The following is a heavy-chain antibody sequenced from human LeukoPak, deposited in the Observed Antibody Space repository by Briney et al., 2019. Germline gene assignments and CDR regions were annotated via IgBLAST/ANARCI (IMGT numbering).Heavy chain of an antibody. CDR3: TRHYSGYDGTFDY. CDR1: GSTFGDYA. V-gene: IGHV3-49*04. Sequence: GGSLRLSCTASGSTFGDYAMSWVRQAPGKGLEWVGFTRSKAYGGTTEYAASVKGRFTISRDDSKSIAYLQMNSLKTEDTAVYYCTRHYSGYDGTFDYWGQGTLVTVSS. D-gene: IGHD5-12*01. CDR2: TRSKAYGGTT. J-gene: IGHJ4*02.